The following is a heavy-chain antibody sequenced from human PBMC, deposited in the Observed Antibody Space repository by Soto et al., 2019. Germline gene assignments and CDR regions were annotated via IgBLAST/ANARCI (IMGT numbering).Heavy chain of an antibody. CDR1: GGTFSSYA. CDR2: IIPIFGTA. D-gene: IGHD5-18*01. Sequence: SVKVSCKASGGTFSSYAISWVRQAPGQGLEWMGGIIPIFGTANYAQKFQGRVTITADESTSTAYMELSSLRSDDTAVYYCARGGFSYGRNWFDAWGQGTLVTVSS. V-gene: IGHV1-69*13. J-gene: IGHJ5*02. CDR3: ARGGFSYGRNWFDA.